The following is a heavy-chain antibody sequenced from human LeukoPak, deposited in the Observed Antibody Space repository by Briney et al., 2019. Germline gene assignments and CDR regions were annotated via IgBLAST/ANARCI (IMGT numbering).Heavy chain of an antibody. J-gene: IGHJ3*02. CDR2: ISSSTNTI. CDR3: ARDRMGAGAFDI. Sequence: PGGSLRLSCEVSGFPFTLDNMNWVRQAPGKGLEWLSYISSSTNTIYYADSVKGRFTISRDNAKNTLYLQMNGLGAEDTAVYYCARDRMGAGAFDIWGQGTMVTVSS. V-gene: IGHV3-48*04. D-gene: IGHD3-16*01. CDR1: GFPFTLDN.